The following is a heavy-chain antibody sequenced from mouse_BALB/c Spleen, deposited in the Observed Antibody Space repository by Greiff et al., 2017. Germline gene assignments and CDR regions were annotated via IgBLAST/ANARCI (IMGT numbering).Heavy chain of an antibody. V-gene: IGHV1S135*01. CDR3: ARGYGNYDYYAMDY. J-gene: IGHJ4*01. D-gene: IGHD2-10*02. CDR1: GYSFTGYN. Sequence: VQLQQSGPELGKPGASVKISCKASGYSFTGYNMYWVKQSHRKSLEWIGYIDLYNGGTSYNQKSKGKATLTVDKSSSTAYMHLNSLTSEDSAIYYCARGYGNYDYYAMDYWGQGTSVTVSS. CDR2: IDLYNGGT.